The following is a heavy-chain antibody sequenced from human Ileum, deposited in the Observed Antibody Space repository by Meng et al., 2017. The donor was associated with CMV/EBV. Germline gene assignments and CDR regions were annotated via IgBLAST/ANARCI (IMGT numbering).Heavy chain of an antibody. CDR1: YG. J-gene: IGHJ4*02. CDR2: NNTNTGDP. V-gene: IGHV7-4-1*02. Sequence: YGSNGLREGPGPRLEWMGWNNTNTGDPTYAQDFTGRFVFSLDASVSTAYLQSSGLRAEDTAVYYCTRGAGAHSAKFDYWGQGTLVTVSS. CDR3: TRGAGAHSAKFDY. D-gene: IGHD6-13*01.